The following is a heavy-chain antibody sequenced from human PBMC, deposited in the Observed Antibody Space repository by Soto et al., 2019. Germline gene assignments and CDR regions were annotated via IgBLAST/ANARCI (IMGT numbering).Heavy chain of an antibody. J-gene: IGHJ4*02. D-gene: IGHD2-15*01. CDR2: ISSSSSYI. CDR3: ARDGLYCSGGSCYRVD. CDR1: GFTFSSYS. Sequence: GGSLRLSCAASGFTFSSYSMNWVRQAPEKGLEWVSSISSSSSYIYYADSVKGRFTISRDNAKNSLYLQMNSLRAEDTAVYYCARDGLYCSGGSCYRVDWGQGTLVTVSS. V-gene: IGHV3-21*01.